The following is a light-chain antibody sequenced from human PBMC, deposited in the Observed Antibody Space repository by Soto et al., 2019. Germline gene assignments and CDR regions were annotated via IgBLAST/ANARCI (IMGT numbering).Light chain of an antibody. V-gene: IGKV3-15*01. J-gene: IGKJ1*01. CDR2: GAS. CDR3: KKEKKGKTWT. CDR1: QGVGSN. Sequence: EIVLTQSPGTLSVSPGESAMLSCRASQGVGSNLAWYQQKPGQAPRLLIYGASTRATGIPVRFSGSGSGTYLILKIRSLQYEDFEVYYWKKEKKGKTWTIGKGTKVDIK.